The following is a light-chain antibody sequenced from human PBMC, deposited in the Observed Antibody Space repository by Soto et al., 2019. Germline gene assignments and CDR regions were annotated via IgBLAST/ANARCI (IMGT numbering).Light chain of an antibody. CDR1: QSVSSY. V-gene: IGKV3-11*01. J-gene: IGKJ3*01. Sequence: EIVLTQSPATLSLSPGERATLSCRASQSVSSYLAWYQQKPGQAPRLLIYYASNRATGIPARFSGSGSGTDFTLTISSLEPEDFAVYYCQQRSNWPHSAFGPGTKVDIK. CDR2: YAS. CDR3: QQRSNWPHSA.